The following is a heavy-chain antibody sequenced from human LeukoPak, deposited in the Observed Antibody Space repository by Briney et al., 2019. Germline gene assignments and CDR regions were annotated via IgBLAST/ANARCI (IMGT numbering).Heavy chain of an antibody. CDR1: GFTFGDYA. V-gene: IGHV3-49*03. CDR3: ARGYSSYWYGVQAPYYFDY. Sequence: GGSLRLSCAASGFTFGDYAMSWFRQAPGKGLECIGFIRSEGYGGTTEYAASVRGRFTISRDDSKNIAYLHMNSLKTEDTAVYFCARGYSSYWYGVQAPYYFDYWGQGALVTVSS. CDR2: IRSEGYGGTT. J-gene: IGHJ4*02. D-gene: IGHD6-13*01.